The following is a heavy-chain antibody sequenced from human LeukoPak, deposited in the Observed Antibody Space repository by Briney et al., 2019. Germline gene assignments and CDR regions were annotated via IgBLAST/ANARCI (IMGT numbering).Heavy chain of an antibody. Sequence: GGSLRLSCAASGFTFSDYYMSWIRQAPGKGLEWVSYISSSGSTIYYADSVKGRFTISRDNAKNSLYLQMNSLRAEDTAVYYCAKGIQLWPKYFDYWGQGTLVTVSS. CDR2: ISSSGSTI. CDR1: GFTFSDYY. V-gene: IGHV3-11*01. CDR3: AKGIQLWPKYFDY. J-gene: IGHJ4*02. D-gene: IGHD5-18*01.